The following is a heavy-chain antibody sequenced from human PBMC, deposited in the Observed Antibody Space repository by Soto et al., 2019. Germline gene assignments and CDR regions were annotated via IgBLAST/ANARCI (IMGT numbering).Heavy chain of an antibody. D-gene: IGHD2-2*01. CDR3: ARDPSVVPAAKHFCYYYGMDV. V-gene: IGHV3-7*04. J-gene: IGHJ6*02. CDR1: GFTFSTYW. CDR2: IKQDGSEK. Sequence: PGGSLRLSCAASGFTFSTYWMTWVRQAPGKGLEWVANIKQDGSEKYYVDSVKGRFTISRDNAKNSLYLQMNSLRAEDTAVYYCARDPSVVPAAKHFCYYYGMDVWGQGTTVTVSS.